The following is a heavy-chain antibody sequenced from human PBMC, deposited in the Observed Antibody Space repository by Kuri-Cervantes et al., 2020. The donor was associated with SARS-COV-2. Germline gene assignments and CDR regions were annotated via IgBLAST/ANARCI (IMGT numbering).Heavy chain of an antibody. D-gene: IGHD3-16*01. CDR3: TSTHYYENSRNIPNY. CDR1: GDIFTDAW. J-gene: IGHJ4*03. Sequence: GESLKISCAASGDIFTDAWMSWVRQAPGKGLEWVGRIKSKVDGGTTDFAAHTEGRFHISKDDSSNTVYLQMNSLTTADTAVYFCTSTHYYENSRNIPNYWGKGTRVTFSS. V-gene: IGHV3-15*01. CDR2: IKSKVDGGTT.